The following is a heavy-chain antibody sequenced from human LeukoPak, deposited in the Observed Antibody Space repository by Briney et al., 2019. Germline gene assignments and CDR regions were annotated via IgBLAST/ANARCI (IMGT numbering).Heavy chain of an antibody. Sequence: GGSLRLSCAASGFTFSSYSMNWVRQAPGKGLEWVSSISSSSSYIYYADSVKGRFTISRDNAKNSLYLQMNSLGAEDTAVYYCAREDIMTTVTTEDYWGQGTLVTVSS. CDR1: GFTFSSYS. J-gene: IGHJ4*02. V-gene: IGHV3-21*01. CDR2: ISSSSSYI. D-gene: IGHD4-17*01. CDR3: AREDIMTTVTTEDY.